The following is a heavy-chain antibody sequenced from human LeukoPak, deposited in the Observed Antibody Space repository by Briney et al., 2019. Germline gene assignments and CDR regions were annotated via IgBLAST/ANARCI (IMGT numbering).Heavy chain of an antibody. CDR1: GFTFSSYW. Sequence: QTGGSLRLSCAASGFTFSSYWMHWVRHAPGKGLVWVSRINSDGSSTSYADSVKGRFTISRDNAKNTLYLQMNSLRAEDTAVYYCARVGYCSSTSCLGDYWGQGTLVTVSS. D-gene: IGHD2-2*01. CDR3: ARVGYCSSTSCLGDY. V-gene: IGHV3-74*01. CDR2: INSDGSST. J-gene: IGHJ4*02.